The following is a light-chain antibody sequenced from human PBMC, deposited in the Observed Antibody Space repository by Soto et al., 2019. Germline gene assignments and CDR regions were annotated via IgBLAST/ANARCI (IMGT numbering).Light chain of an antibody. CDR1: QSISTW. CDR2: NAS. Sequence: DIQMTQSPSTLSASVGDRVTITCRASQSISTWLAWYQHQPGKAPTLLIYNASSLESGVPSRFSGSGSGTEFHLTISRLQSDDFATDYCHNYNTYPLTFGGGTTVEIK. CDR3: HNYNTYPLT. J-gene: IGKJ4*01. V-gene: IGKV1-5*03.